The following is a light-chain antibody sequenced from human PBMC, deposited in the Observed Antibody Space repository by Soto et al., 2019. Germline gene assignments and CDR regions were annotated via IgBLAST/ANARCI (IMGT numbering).Light chain of an antibody. Sequence: QSVLTQPASVSGSPGQSITISCTGTSSAVGGYNFVSWYQHHPGKAPKLIIYDVTNRPSGISNRFSGSKSGNTASLTISGLQAEDEADYYCTSYTSSITYVFGPGTKVPVL. CDR3: TSYTSSITYV. V-gene: IGLV2-14*03. CDR1: SSAVGGYNF. J-gene: IGLJ1*01. CDR2: DVT.